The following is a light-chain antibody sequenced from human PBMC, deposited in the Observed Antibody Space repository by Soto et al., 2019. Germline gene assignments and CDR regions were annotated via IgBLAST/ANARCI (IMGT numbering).Light chain of an antibody. V-gene: IGLV2-23*01. CDR1: SSDVGTYSL. Sequence: QPVLTQPASVSGSPGQSITFSCTGTSSDVGTYSLVSWYQHHPGEAPKVIIYEGYKRPSGVSNRFSGSRSGNAVSLTISGLQAEDEADYYCCSFAGRDTLLFGGGTKVTVL. CDR2: EGY. CDR3: CSFAGRDTLL. J-gene: IGLJ2*01.